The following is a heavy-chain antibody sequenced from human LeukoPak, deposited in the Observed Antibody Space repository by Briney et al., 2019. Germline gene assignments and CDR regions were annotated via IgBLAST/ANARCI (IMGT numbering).Heavy chain of an antibody. CDR3: ARLKYYYDSSGSRAEYFQH. CDR1: GGSINSYY. CDR2: IYYSGST. J-gene: IGHJ1*01. Sequence: SETLSLTCTVSGGSINSYYWSWIRQPPGKGLEWIGYIYYSGSTNYNPSLKSRVTISVDTPKNQFSLKLSSVTAADTAVYYCARLKYYYDSSGSRAEYFQHWGQGTLVTASS. D-gene: IGHD3-22*01. V-gene: IGHV4-59*01.